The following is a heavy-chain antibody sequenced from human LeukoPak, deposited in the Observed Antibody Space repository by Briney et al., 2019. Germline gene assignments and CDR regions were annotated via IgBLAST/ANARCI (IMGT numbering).Heavy chain of an antibody. CDR2: ISGSGGST. Sequence: GGSLRLSCAASGFTFSSYAMSWVRQAPGKGLEWVSAISGSGGSTYYADSAKGRFTISRDNSKNTLYLQMNSPRAEDTAVYYCARDESPFIVVVPAAHQTGQDYWGQGTLVTVSS. CDR3: ARDESPFIVVVPAAHQTGQDY. V-gene: IGHV3-23*01. D-gene: IGHD2-2*01. CDR1: GFTFSSYA. J-gene: IGHJ4*02.